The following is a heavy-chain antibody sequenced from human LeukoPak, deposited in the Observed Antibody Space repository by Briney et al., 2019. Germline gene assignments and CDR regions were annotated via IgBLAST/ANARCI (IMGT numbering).Heavy chain of an antibody. CDR1: GYTFTAYY. J-gene: IGHJ4*02. CDR2: INLNSGGT. D-gene: IGHD2-21*02. V-gene: IGHV1-2*02. CDR3: ARVAGGDWYYFDF. Sequence: GASVKVSCKASGYTFTAYYMHWVRQAPGQGLEWMGWINLNSGGTNSAQKFQGRVTMTRDTSISAAYMELSRLGSDDTAVYYCARVAGGDWYYFDFWGQGTLVTVPS.